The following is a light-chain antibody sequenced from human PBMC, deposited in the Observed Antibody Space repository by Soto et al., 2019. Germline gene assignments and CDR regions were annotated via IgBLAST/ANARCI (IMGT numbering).Light chain of an antibody. V-gene: IGLV2-14*01. CDR3: SSYTSSSTLLYV. CDR2: DVS. J-gene: IGLJ1*01. Sequence: QSALTQPASVSGSPGQSITISCTGTSSDVGGYNYVSWYQQHPGKAPKLMIYDVSNRPSGVSNRFSGSKSGNTASLTISGLQAEDEAYDYCSSYTSSSTLLYVFGPGTKVTVL. CDR1: SSDVGGYNY.